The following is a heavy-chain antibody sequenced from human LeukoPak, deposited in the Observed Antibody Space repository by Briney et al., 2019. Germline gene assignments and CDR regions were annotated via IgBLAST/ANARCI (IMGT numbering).Heavy chain of an antibody. CDR3: APQQAFSPYNWFDP. D-gene: IGHD3-3*02. V-gene: IGHV3-74*03. Sequence: GGSLRLSCVGSGFTISNYRMHWVRQAPGTGLVWVSRIHPDGSITTYADSVKGRFTISRDNTKNTLYLQMNSLRAEDTAVYYCAPQQAFSPYNWFDPWGQGTLVTVSS. J-gene: IGHJ5*02. CDR1: GFTISNYR. CDR2: IHPDGSIT.